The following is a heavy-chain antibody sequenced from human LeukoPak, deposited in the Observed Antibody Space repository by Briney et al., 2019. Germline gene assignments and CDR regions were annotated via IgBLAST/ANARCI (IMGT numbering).Heavy chain of an antibody. CDR1: GFAFSSYA. CDR3: AKGTLAHYYDSSGYYHLSFDY. Sequence: PGGSLRLSCAASGFAFSSYAMSWVRQAPGKGLEWVSVTSGSGGNPYYADSVKGRFTISRDNSKNTLYLHMNSLRAEDTALYYCAKGTLAHYYDSSGYYHLSFDYWGQGTLVTVSS. V-gene: IGHV3-23*01. J-gene: IGHJ4*02. D-gene: IGHD3-22*01. CDR2: TSGSGGNP.